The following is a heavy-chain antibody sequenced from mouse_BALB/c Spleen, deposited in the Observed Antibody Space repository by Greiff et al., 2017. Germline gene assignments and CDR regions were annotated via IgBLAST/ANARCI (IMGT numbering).Heavy chain of an antibody. J-gene: IGHJ1*01. D-gene: IGHD1-1*01. Sequence: DVMLVESGGGLVKPGGSLKLSCAASGFTFSSYAMSWVRQSPEKRLEWVAEISSGGSYTYYPDTVTGRFTISRDNAKNTLYLEMSSLRSEDTAMYYCARTYYYGSSYWYFDVWGAGTTVTVSS. CDR3: ARTYYYGSSYWYFDV. V-gene: IGHV5-9-4*01. CDR2: ISSGGSYT. CDR1: GFTFSSYA.